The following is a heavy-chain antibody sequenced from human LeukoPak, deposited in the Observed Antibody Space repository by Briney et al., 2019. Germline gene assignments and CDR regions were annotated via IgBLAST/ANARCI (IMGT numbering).Heavy chain of an antibody. CDR3: AREISSSPGSVYSYYYGMDV. CDR1: GYSISSGYY. V-gene: IGHV4-38-2*02. J-gene: IGHJ6*04. D-gene: IGHD6-6*01. Sequence: SETLSLTCAVSGYSISSGYYWGWIRQPPGKGLEWIGSIHHSGSTYYNPSLKSRVTISVDTSKNQFSVKLSSVTAADTAVYYCAREISSSPGSVYSYYYGMDVWGKGTTVTVSS. CDR2: IHHSGST.